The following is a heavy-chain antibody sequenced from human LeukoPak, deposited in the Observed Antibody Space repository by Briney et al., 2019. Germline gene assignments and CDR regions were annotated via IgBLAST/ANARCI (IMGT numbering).Heavy chain of an antibody. CDR3: AKDLNDILTGGGYFCYGMDV. V-gene: IGHV3-30*18. J-gene: IGHJ6*02. CDR1: GFPFSSYA. D-gene: IGHD3-9*01. CDR2: LSYDGSNK. Sequence: GGSLRLSCAASGFPFSSYAMTWVRQAPGKGLEWVASLSYDGSNKYYADSMKGRFTISRDNSKNTLYLQVNSLRAEDTAVYYCAKDLNDILTGGGYFCYGMDVWGQGTTVTVSS.